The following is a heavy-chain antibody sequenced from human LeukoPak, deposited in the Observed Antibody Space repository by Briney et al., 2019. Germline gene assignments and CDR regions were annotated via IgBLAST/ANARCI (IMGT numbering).Heavy chain of an antibody. CDR3: ASQLPYSSGWYSPLDY. CDR1: VGTFSSYA. CDR2: IIPILGIA. D-gene: IGHD6-19*01. Sequence: SVKVSCKASVGTFSSYAISWVRQAPGQGLAWMGRIIPILGIANYAQKFQGRVTITADKSTSTAYMELSSLRSADTAVYYCASQLPYSSGWYSPLDYWGQGALVTVSS. V-gene: IGHV1-69*04. J-gene: IGHJ4*02.